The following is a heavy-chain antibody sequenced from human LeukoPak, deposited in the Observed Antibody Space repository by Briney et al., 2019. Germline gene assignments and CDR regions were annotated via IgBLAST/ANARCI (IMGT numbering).Heavy chain of an antibody. Sequence: ASVKVSCKTSGYTFTGHYMHWVRQAPGQGLEWMGRINPNSGGTNYAQKFQGRVTMTRDTSISTAYMELSRLRSDDTAVYYCARERFLDLGYYYYGMDVWGQETTVTVSS. J-gene: IGHJ6*02. V-gene: IGHV1-2*06. CDR2: INPNSGGT. CDR3: ARERFLDLGYYYYGMDV. CDR1: GYTFTGHY. D-gene: IGHD3-3*01.